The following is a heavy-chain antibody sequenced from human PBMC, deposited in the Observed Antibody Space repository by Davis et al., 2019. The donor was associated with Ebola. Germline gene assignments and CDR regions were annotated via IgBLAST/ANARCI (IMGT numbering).Heavy chain of an antibody. V-gene: IGHV3-20*04. CDR1: GFTFDDYG. D-gene: IGHD6-19*01. J-gene: IGHJ3*02. CDR2: INWNGGST. CDR3: ARELSGWSAFDI. Sequence: PGGSLRLSCAASGFTFDDYGMSWVRQAPGKGLEWVSGINWNGGSTGYADSVKGRFTISRDYAKNSLYLQMNSLRAEDTAVYYCARELSGWSAFDIWGQGTMVTVSS.